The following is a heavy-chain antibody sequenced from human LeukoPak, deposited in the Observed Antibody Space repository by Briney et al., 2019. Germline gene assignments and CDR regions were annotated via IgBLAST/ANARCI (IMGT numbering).Heavy chain of an antibody. CDR3: ARRVGYCSSTSCYRALDI. Sequence: GESLKISCKGSGYSFTSYWIGWVRQMPGKGLEWMGIIYPGDSDTRYSPSFQGQVTISADKSISTAYLQWSSLKASDTAMYYCARRVGYCSSTSCYRALDIWGQGTMVTVSS. V-gene: IGHV5-51*01. D-gene: IGHD2-2*01. J-gene: IGHJ3*02. CDR2: IYPGDSDT. CDR1: GYSFTSYW.